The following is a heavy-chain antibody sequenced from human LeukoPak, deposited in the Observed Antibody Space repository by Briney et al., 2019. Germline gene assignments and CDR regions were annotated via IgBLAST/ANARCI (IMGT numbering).Heavy chain of an antibody. CDR3: AKGSSGYFADL. J-gene: IGHJ5*02. D-gene: IGHD3-22*01. Sequence: GGSLRLSCAASGFIFNNYGLIWVRQAPGKGLEWVSAISNDGGGTQYADFVEGRFTISRDNSKNALFLQMSSLRAEDTALYYCAKGSSGYFADLWGQGTLVTVSS. V-gene: IGHV3-23*01. CDR1: GFIFNNYG. CDR2: ISNDGGGT.